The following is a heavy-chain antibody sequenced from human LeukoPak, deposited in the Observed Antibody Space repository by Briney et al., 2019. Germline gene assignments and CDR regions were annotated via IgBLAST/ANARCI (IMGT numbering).Heavy chain of an antibody. V-gene: IGHV3-43*01. CDR2: ISWDGGST. CDR1: GFTFDDYT. Sequence: GSLRLSCAASGFTFDDYTMHWVRQAPGKGLEWVSLISWDGGSTYYADSVKGRFTISRDNSKNSLYLQMNSLRTEDTALYYCAKGYSEEAARAYYYYMDVWGKGTTVTVSS. CDR3: AKGYSEEAARAYYYYMDV. J-gene: IGHJ6*03. D-gene: IGHD6-6*01.